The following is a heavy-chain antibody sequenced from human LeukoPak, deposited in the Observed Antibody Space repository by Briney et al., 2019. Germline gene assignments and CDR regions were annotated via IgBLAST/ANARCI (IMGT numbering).Heavy chain of an antibody. CDR3: ARHDFYSNYPHNWFDP. J-gene: IGHJ5*02. Sequence: SETLSLTCAVSAYSIGGGYYWGWIRQPPGKGLEWIGSFYHSGSTYYNPSLKSRVTISVDTSKNQFSLKLSSVTAADTAVYYCARHDFYSNYPHNWFDPWGQGTLVTVSS. V-gene: IGHV4-38-2*01. D-gene: IGHD4-11*01. CDR2: FYHSGST. CDR1: AYSIGGGYY.